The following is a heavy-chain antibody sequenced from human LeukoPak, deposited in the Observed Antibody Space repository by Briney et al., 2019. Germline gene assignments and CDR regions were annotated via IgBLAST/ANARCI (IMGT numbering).Heavy chain of an antibody. CDR3: ARNGPYYYDSSGLYYFDY. Sequence: GGSLRLSCAASGFTFSSYEMNWVRQAPGKGLEWVSYISSSGSTIYYADSVKGRFTISRDNAKNSLYLQMNSLRAEDTAAYYCARNGPYYYDSSGLYYFDYWGQGTLVTVSS. CDR2: ISSSGSTI. V-gene: IGHV3-48*03. CDR1: GFTFSSYE. J-gene: IGHJ4*02. D-gene: IGHD3-22*01.